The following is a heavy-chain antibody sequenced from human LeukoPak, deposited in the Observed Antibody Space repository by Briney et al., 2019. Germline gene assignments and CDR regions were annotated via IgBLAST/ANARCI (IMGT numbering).Heavy chain of an antibody. Sequence: SETLSLTCSVSGVSISSYYWSWIRQPPGKGLEWIGHIFYSGSTNYNPSLRSRVTISVDTSKNQFSLKLSSVTAADTAVYYCAVGRGAERLGYWGQGTLVTVSS. CDR2: IFYSGST. D-gene: IGHD3-10*01. V-gene: IGHV4-59*01. CDR3: AVGRGAERLGY. J-gene: IGHJ4*02. CDR1: GVSISSYY.